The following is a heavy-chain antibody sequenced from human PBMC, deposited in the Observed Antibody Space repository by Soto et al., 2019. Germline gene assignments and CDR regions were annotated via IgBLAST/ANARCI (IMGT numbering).Heavy chain of an antibody. J-gene: IGHJ4*02. Sequence: QVQLGESGGGVVQPGRSLRLSCAAPGFTFSSYGMHGFRQAPGKGREWVAVISYDGSNKYYADSVKGRFTISRDNSKNTLYLQSNSLRAEDTAVYYWAKDPSGDYYDSSGYFLYYFDYWGQGTLVTVSS. D-gene: IGHD3-22*01. CDR2: ISYDGSNK. CDR3: AKDPSGDYYDSSGYFLYYFDY. V-gene: IGHV3-30*18. CDR1: GFTFSSYG.